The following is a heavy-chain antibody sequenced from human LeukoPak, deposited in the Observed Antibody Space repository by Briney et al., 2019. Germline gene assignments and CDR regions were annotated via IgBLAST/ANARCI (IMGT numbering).Heavy chain of an antibody. V-gene: IGHV3-23*01. CDR2: LSATGGKT. CDR3: AKGGGSYSGFGI. Sequence: GGSLRLSCAASGFTFSGYAMSWVRQAPGKGLEWISALSATGGKTYYADSVKGRFTISRDNSKNTLFLEVHSLRGEDTAVYYCAKGGGSYSGFGIWGHGTMVTVS. D-gene: IGHD1-26*01. CDR1: GFTFSGYA. J-gene: IGHJ3*02.